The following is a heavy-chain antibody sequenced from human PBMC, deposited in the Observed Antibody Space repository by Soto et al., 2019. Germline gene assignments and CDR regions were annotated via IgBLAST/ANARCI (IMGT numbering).Heavy chain of an antibody. CDR1: GLTVSSNY. Sequence: EVQLVESGGGLVQPGGSLRLSCAASGLTVSSNYMSWVRQAPGKGLEWVSVIYSDDSTFYSDSVKGRFTISRDNSKNTLYLQMNSLRAEDTAVYYCARNYYDSSGYYYGGAFEIWGQGTMVTVSS. CDR3: ARNYYDSSGYYYGGAFEI. V-gene: IGHV3-66*01. CDR2: IYSDDST. J-gene: IGHJ3*02. D-gene: IGHD3-22*01.